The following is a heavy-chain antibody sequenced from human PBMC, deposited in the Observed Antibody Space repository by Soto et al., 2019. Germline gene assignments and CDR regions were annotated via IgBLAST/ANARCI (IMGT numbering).Heavy chain of an antibody. D-gene: IGHD3-9*01. Sequence: SETLSLTCTISGGSISSYYWSWIRQTPGKGLEWIGYVYFSGSTNYNPSLKSRVLISIDTSRNQFSPKLSSVTAADTAVYYCARNIFGMDVWGQGTTVTVSS. CDR3: ARNIFGMDV. J-gene: IGHJ6*02. V-gene: IGHV4-59*08. CDR2: VYFSGST. CDR1: GGSISSYY.